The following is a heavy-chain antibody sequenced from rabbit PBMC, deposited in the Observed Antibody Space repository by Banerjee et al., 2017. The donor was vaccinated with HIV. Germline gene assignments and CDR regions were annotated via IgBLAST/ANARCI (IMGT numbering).Heavy chain of an antibody. J-gene: IGHJ4*01. CDR3: ARDLAGVIGWNFNL. Sequence: QEQLVESRGGLVKPEGSLTLTCKASGFDFSSNAMCWVRQAPGKGLEWIACIDGSSGSTYYASWAKGRFTISKTSSTTVTLQMTSLTAADTATYFCARDLAGVIGWNFNLWGPGTLVTVS. D-gene: IGHD4-1*01. CDR2: IDGSSGST. CDR1: GFDFSSNA. V-gene: IGHV1S45*01.